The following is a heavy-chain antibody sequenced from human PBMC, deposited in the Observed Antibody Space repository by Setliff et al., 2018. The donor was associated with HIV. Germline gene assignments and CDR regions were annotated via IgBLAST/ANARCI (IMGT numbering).Heavy chain of an antibody. D-gene: IGHD3-9*01. CDR3: ARAFYGISAGYYYFDV. J-gene: IGHJ4*02. CDR2: IFTSGSA. V-gene: IGHV4-61*02. Sequence: SETLSLTCTVSGGSISSTSHYWTWIRQPAEKGLEWLGRIFTSGSASYNPSLESRVTFSVDTSKNQFALKLTSATAADTAVYYCARAFYGISAGYYYFDVWGQGALVTVSS. CDR1: GGSISSTSHY.